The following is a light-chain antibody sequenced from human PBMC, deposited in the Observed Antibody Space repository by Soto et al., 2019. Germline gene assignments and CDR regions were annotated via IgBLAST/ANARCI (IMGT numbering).Light chain of an antibody. CDR3: SAYTVSRTYV. Sequence: QSALTQPASVSGSPGQSITISCTGTSSDVGAYNFVSWRQQHPGKAPKLMIYNVYDRPSGISYRFSGSNSGNTASLTISGLQGEDEADYYCSAYTVSRTYVFGNGTKVTVL. CDR1: SSDVGAYNF. CDR2: NVY. V-gene: IGLV2-14*03. J-gene: IGLJ1*01.